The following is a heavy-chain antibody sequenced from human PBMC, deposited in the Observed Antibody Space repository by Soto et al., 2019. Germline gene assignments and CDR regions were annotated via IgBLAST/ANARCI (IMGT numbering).Heavy chain of an antibody. J-gene: IGHJ4*02. CDR1: GFSLTTSGVG. Sequence: QITLKESGPTLVKPTQTLTLTCTFSGFSLTTSGVGVGWIRQPPGKALEWVALIYWDDDKRYSPSLKSRLTITKATSKNQVVLTMTNVDPVDTATYYCARRPYSSSTYSFDYWGQGTLVTVSS. V-gene: IGHV2-5*02. D-gene: IGHD6-13*01. CDR3: ARRPYSSSTYSFDY. CDR2: IYWDDDK.